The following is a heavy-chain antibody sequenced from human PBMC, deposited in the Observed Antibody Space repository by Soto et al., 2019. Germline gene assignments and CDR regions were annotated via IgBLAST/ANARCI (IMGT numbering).Heavy chain of an antibody. V-gene: IGHV3-7*01. D-gene: IGHD3-9*01. J-gene: IGHJ4*02. CDR2: INQDESEK. CDR3: ARDCSRADWAPNASDY. CDR1: GFSLSDYW. Sequence: GGSLRLSCAASGFSLSDYWMSWVRQSPGKGLEWVANINQDESEKYFMDSVTGRFAISRDNAKNSLYLQMNRLRAEDTAVYYCARDCSRADWAPNASDYWGPGTLLPISS.